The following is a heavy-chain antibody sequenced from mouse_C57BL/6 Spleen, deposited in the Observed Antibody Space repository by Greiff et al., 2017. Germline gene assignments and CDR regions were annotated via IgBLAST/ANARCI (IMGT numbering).Heavy chain of an antibody. J-gene: IGHJ3*01. CDR2: LYPGDGDT. V-gene: IGHV1-82*01. CDR1: GYAFSSSW. CDR3: ASDFAY. Sequence: VQLQESGPELVKPGASVKISCKASGYAFSSSWMNWVKQRPGKGLEWIGRLYPGDGDTNYNGKFQGKATLTADKSSSTAYMQLSSLTSEDSAVYFCASDFAYWGQGTLVTVSA.